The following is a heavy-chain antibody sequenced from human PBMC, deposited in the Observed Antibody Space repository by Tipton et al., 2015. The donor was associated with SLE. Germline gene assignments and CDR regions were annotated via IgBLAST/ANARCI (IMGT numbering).Heavy chain of an antibody. V-gene: IGHV3-9*01. D-gene: IGHD7-27*01. J-gene: IGHJ4*02. CDR2: ISWNSGSI. Sequence: RSLRLSCAASGFTFDDYAMHWVRQAPGKGLEWVSGISWNSGSIDYADSAKGRFTISRDNSKNTLYLQMNSLRAEDTAVYYCARRRRAGGTGGGAFDYWGQGTLVTVSS. CDR1: GFTFDDYA. CDR3: ARRRRAGGTGGGAFDY.